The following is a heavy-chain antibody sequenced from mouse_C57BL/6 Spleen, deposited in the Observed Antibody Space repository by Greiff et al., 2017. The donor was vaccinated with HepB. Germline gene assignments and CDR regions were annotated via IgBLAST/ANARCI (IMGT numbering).Heavy chain of an antibody. Sequence: VQVVESGAELVRPGASVKLSCKASGYTFTDYYINWVKQRPGQGLEWIARIYPGSGNTYYNEKFKGKATLTAEKSSSTAYMQLSSLTSEDSAVYFCARESLTFFDYWGQGTTLTVSS. V-gene: IGHV1-76*01. CDR1: GYTFTDYY. D-gene: IGHD4-1*01. CDR3: ARESLTFFDY. CDR2: IYPGSGNT. J-gene: IGHJ2*01.